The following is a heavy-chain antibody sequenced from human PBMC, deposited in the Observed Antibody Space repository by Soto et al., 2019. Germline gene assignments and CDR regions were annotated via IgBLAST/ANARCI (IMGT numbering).Heavy chain of an antibody. CDR3: AKGVVPAAYYFDY. J-gene: IGHJ4*02. V-gene: IGHV3-64*04. D-gene: IGHD2-2*01. CDR2: INVNGSDT. CDR1: GFPFSYYS. Sequence: VGSLRLSCSASGFPFSYYSIHWVRQAPGKGLEFVSGINVNGSDTHYADSVKGRFTISRDNSKNTLYLQMNSLRAEDTAVYYCAKGVVPAAYYFDYWGQGTLVTVSS.